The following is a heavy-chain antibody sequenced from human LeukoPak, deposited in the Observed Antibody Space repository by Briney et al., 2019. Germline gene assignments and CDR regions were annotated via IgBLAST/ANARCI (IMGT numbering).Heavy chain of an antibody. V-gene: IGHV1-8*01. Sequence: ASVKVSCKASGYTFTSYDINWARQATGQGLEWMGWMNPNSGNTGYAQKFQGRVTMTRNTSISTAYMELSSLRSEDTAVYYCARQETYRTEDWFDPWGQGTLVTVSS. D-gene: IGHD1-14*01. CDR3: ARQETYRTEDWFDP. J-gene: IGHJ5*02. CDR1: GYTFTSYD. CDR2: MNPNSGNT.